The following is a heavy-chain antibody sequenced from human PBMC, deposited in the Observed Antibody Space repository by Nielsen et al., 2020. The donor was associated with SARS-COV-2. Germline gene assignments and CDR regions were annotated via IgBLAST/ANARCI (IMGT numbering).Heavy chain of an antibody. Sequence: ASLKISCAASGFTFSSYSMNWVRQAPGKGLEWVSSITSSSSYIYYADSVKGRFTISRDNAKNSLYLQMNSLRAEDTAVYYCASGPHYYFDSGDDAFDIWGQGTMVTVSS. J-gene: IGHJ3*02. CDR1: GFTFSSYS. CDR2: ITSSSSYI. V-gene: IGHV3-21*01. CDR3: ASGPHYYFDSGDDAFDI. D-gene: IGHD3-22*01.